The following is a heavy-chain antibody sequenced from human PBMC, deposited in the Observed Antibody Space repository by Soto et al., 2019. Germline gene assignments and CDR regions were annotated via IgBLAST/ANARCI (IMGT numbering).Heavy chain of an antibody. Sequence: SETLSLTCTVSGGSISSYYWSWIRQPPGKGLEWIGYIYYSGSTNYNPSLKSRVTISVDTSKNQFSLKLSSVTAADTAVYYCATTDSSSSAFDIWGQGTMVTVSS. CDR3: ATTDSSSSAFDI. J-gene: IGHJ3*02. CDR1: GGSISSYY. D-gene: IGHD6-13*01. V-gene: IGHV4-59*01. CDR2: IYYSGST.